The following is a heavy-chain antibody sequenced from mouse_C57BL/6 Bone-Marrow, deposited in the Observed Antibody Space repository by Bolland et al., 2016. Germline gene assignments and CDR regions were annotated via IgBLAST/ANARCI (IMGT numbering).Heavy chain of an antibody. J-gene: IGHJ2*01. Sequence: VAAINSDGGSTYYPDTMERRFIISRDNTKKTLYLQMSSLRSEDTALYYCAGSDYLDYWGQGTT. CDR3: AGSDYLDY. V-gene: IGHV5-2*01. CDR2: INSDGGST.